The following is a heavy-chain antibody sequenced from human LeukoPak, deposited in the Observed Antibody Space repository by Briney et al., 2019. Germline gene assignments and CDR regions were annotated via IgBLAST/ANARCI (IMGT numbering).Heavy chain of an antibody. D-gene: IGHD5-12*01. J-gene: IGHJ4*02. CDR2: IKQDRSEK. CDR3: ARAGGYASSWAY. Sequence: PGRSLRLSCAASGFTFSSYWMSWVRQAPGKGLEWVANIKQDRSEKNYVDSVKGRFTISRDNVKNSLDLQMNSLRAEDTAVYYCARAGGYASSWAYWGQGTLVTVSS. CDR1: GFTFSSYW. V-gene: IGHV3-7*01.